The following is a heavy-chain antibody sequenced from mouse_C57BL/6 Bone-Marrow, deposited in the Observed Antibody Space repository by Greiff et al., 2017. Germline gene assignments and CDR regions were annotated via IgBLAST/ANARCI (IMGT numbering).Heavy chain of an antibody. CDR2: ISDGGSYT. D-gene: IGHD1-1*01. J-gene: IGHJ4*01. Sequence: EVKVVESGGGLVKPGGSLKLSCAASGFTFSSYAMSWVRQTPEKRLEWVATISDGGSYTYYPDNVKGRFTISRDNAKNNLYLQMSHLKSEDTAMYYCARDPFFYYYGSGAMDYWGQGTSVTVSS. CDR1: GFTFSSYA. V-gene: IGHV5-4*01. CDR3: ARDPFFYYYGSGAMDY.